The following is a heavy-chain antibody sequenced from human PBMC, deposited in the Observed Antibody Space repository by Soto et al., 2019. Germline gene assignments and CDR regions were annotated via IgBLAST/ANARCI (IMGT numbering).Heavy chain of an antibody. D-gene: IGHD3-22*01. J-gene: IGHJ4*02. CDR2: ISAYNGNT. CDR3: ARSKPYYYDSSGYCFDY. Sequence: QVQLVQSGAEVKKPGASVKVSCKASGYIFTSYAISWVRQAPGQGLDWMGWISAYNGNTNYAQKLQGRVTMTTETSTSTAYMELRSLRSDDTAVYYCARSKPYYYDSSGYCFDYWGQGTLVTVSS. V-gene: IGHV1-18*01. CDR1: GYIFTSYA.